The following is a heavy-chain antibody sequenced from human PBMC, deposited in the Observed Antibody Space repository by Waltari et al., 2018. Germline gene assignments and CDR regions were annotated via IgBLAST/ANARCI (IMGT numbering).Heavy chain of an antibody. D-gene: IGHD6-13*01. CDR2: INAGDGNT. CDR1: GYTFNRFA. J-gene: IGHJ6*03. Sequence: QVQLVQSGAEVKKPGASVKIYCKASGYTFNRFAIHWVRQAPGQRLEWIVCINAGDGNTKYSPEVQGRVTITRDTSARTAYMELSGLRSEDTAVYYCARVARGSSRKLGYYYYYIDVWGKGTTVTVSS. V-gene: IGHV1-3*03. CDR3: ARVARGSSRKLGYYYYYIDV.